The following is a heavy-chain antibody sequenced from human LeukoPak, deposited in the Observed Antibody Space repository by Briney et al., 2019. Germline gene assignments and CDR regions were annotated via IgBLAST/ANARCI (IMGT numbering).Heavy chain of an antibody. CDR3: AKDMRVYSSGWYLVPDAFDI. CDR2: ISSSSSYI. J-gene: IGHJ3*02. CDR1: GFTFSSYS. Sequence: TGGSLRLSCAASGFTFSSYSMNWVRQAPGKGLEWVSSISSSSSYIYYADSVKGRFTISRDNAKNSLYLQMNSLRAEDTALYYCAKDMRVYSSGWYLVPDAFDIWGQGTMVTVSS. D-gene: IGHD6-19*01. V-gene: IGHV3-21*04.